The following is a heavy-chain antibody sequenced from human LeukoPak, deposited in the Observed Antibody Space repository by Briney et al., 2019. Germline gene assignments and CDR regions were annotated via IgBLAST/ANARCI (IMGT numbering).Heavy chain of an antibody. CDR2: ISWDSSSV. J-gene: IGHJ6*03. V-gene: IGHV3-9*03. CDR3: ARDGGVSYYYYLDV. D-gene: IGHD3-10*01. CDR1: GFTFRDYA. Sequence: GGSLRLSCAASGFTFRDYAMYWVRQAPGKGLEWVSGISWDSSSVAYADSVKGRFTISRDNAKNSLYLQMNSLRAEDMALYYCARDGGVSYYYYLDVWGKGTTVTVSS.